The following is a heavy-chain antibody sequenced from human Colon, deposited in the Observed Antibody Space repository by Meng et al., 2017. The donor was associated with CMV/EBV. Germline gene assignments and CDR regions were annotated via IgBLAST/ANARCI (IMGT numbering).Heavy chain of an antibody. CDR3: ARVICGGDCYLDY. J-gene: IGHJ4*02. CDR2: INTISGTT. Sequence: VKLEGPGAEDTTPAPSVKCTCKASKGTFTSDPLSWVRQRPGKGFEWVGGINTISGTTDYAPKFQGRVTITEDESTSTAYMKLSNLRSEDTAIYYCARVICGGDCYLDYWGRGTLVTVSS. D-gene: IGHD2-21*02. CDR1: KGTFTSDP. V-gene: IGHV1-69*01.